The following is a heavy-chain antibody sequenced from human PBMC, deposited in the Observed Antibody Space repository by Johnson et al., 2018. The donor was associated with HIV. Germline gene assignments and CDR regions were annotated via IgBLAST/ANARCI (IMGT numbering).Heavy chain of an antibody. Sequence: QVQLVESGGGVVQPGKSLRLSCAASGFTFSSYAMHWVRQAPGKGLEWVAVISYDGSNKYYADSVKGRFTISRDNSKNTLYLQMSSLRAEDTAVYYCARVGVGGYSADGAFDIWGQGTMVTVSS. CDR3: ARVGVGGYSADGAFDI. J-gene: IGHJ3*02. CDR1: GFTFSSYA. V-gene: IGHV3-30-3*01. D-gene: IGHD2-15*01. CDR2: ISYDGSNK.